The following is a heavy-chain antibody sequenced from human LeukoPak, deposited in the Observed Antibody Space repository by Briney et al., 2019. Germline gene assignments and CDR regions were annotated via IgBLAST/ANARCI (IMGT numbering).Heavy chain of an antibody. CDR3: ARGETYYDFWSGSLKSMDV. V-gene: IGHV3-7*01. J-gene: IGHJ6*02. Sequence: GGSLRLSCAASGFTFSSYWMSWVRQAPGKGLEWVANIKQDGSEKYYVDSVKGRFTISRDNAKNSLYLQMNSLRAEDTAVYYCARGETYYDFWSGSLKSMDVWGQGTTVTVSS. D-gene: IGHD3-3*01. CDR1: GFTFSSYW. CDR2: IKQDGSEK.